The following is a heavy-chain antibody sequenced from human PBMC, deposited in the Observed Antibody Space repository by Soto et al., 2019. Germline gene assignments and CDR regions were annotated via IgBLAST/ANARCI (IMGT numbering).Heavy chain of an antibody. CDR3: ARGTIRVGTRLSEFDH. CDR1: GFTFDNYA. J-gene: IGHJ4*02. Sequence: QVDLVESGGRVVQPGRSLRLSCAASGFTFDNYAMHWVRQGTGGGLEWVAAVADNGNNKNYADSVKGRFTISRDNSNMTMFLQLTSLKEDDTGVYYCARGTIRVGTRLSEFDHWGRGTPVTVSP. CDR2: VADNGNNK. D-gene: IGHD1-26*01. V-gene: IGHV3-30*03.